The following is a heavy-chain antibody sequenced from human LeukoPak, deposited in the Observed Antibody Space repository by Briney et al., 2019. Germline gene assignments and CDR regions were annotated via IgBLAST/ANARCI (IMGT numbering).Heavy chain of an antibody. CDR1: GYTFTSYA. CDR2: INAGNGNT. Sequence: ASVKVPCKATGYTFTSYAMHWVRQAPGQRLEWMGWINAGNGNTKYSQKFQGRVTITRDTSASTAYMELSSLRSEDTAVYYCARWKGGYDSFDYWGQGTLVTVSS. J-gene: IGHJ4*02. D-gene: IGHD5-12*01. V-gene: IGHV1-3*01. CDR3: ARWKGGYDSFDY.